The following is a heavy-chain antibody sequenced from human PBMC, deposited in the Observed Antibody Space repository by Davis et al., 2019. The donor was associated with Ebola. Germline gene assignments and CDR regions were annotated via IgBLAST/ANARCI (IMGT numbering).Heavy chain of an antibody. D-gene: IGHD1-14*01. Sequence: SETLSLTCAVSGESLSEFFWSWIRQPPGRGLEWIGRISHSGGTVYNPAVGSRFSLSVDTSKNQISLKINSLTAADTAVYYCARTYADNRNGAFDYWGQGTLVTVSS. CDR2: ISHSGGT. V-gene: IGHV4-34*01. CDR3: ARTYADNRNGAFDY. J-gene: IGHJ4*02. CDR1: GESLSEFF.